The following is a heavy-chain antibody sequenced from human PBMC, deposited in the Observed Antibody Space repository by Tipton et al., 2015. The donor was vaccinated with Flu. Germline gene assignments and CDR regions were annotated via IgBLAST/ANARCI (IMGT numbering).Heavy chain of an antibody. D-gene: IGHD7-27*01. CDR3: VAGRSLNGGGDY. CDR2: ISWNTLKV. CDR1: GLIFDDYA. J-gene: IGHJ4*02. V-gene: IGHV3-9*01. Sequence: RSLRLSCAASGLIFDDYAMHWVRQSPGKGLEWVSGISWNTLKVHYADSVKGRFTISRDNARNFLYLQMSSLRTEDTALYYCVAGRSLNGGGDYWGRGTLVTVFS.